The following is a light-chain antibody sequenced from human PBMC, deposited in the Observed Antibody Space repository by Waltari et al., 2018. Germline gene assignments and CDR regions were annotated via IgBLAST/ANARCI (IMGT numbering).Light chain of an antibody. J-gene: IGKJ1*01. CDR2: ATS. Sequence: VLTQSPTTLSVSPGGRATLSCRASQSVYSSLAAYQQKPGQAPRLLLYATSTRATGIPARFSGSGSGTDYTLTISSLQSEDFAVYYCQQYNYWPQTFGQGTKVEIK. V-gene: IGKV3-15*01. CDR1: QSVYSS. CDR3: QQYNYWPQT.